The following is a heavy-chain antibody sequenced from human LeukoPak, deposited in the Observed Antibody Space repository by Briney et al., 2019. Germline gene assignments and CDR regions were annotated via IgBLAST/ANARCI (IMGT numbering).Heavy chain of an antibody. D-gene: IGHD3-9*01. J-gene: IGHJ4*02. Sequence: PGGSLRLSCAASGFMFRSYGMHWVRQAPGKGLEWVAIISYDGSNKYYADSVKGRFTISRDNAKNSLYLQMNSLRAEDTAVYYCARDAKLRYFDWSAKGDFDYWGQGTLVTVSS. CDR1: GFMFRSYG. CDR3: ARDAKLRYFDWSAKGDFDY. CDR2: ISYDGSNK. V-gene: IGHV3-30*03.